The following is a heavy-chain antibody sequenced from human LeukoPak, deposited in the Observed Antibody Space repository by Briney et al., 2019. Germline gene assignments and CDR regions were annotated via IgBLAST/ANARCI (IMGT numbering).Heavy chain of an antibody. V-gene: IGHV3-7*01. D-gene: IGHD6-6*01. CDR1: GFTFSNHW. J-gene: IGHJ4*02. Sequence: GGSLRLSCVGAGFTFSNHWMSWVRQAPGKGLEWVADIKPDGSDQYFVDSVKGRFAISRDNAKNSQYLQMNSLRAEDTAVYYCAKWKYSNSGIDDYWGQGTLVTVSS. CDR2: IKPDGSDQ. CDR3: AKWKYSNSGIDDY.